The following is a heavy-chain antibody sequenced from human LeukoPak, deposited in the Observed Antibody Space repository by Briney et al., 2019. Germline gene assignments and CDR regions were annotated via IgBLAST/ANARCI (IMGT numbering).Heavy chain of an antibody. Sequence: SETLSLTCAVHGGSFSGYYWSWIRQPPGKGLEWIGEINHSGSTNYNPSLKSRVTISVDTSKNQFSLKLTSVTAADTAVYYCARGVCSGGSCYSEWNYWGQGTLVTVSS. CDR1: GGSFSGYY. CDR2: INHSGST. D-gene: IGHD2-15*01. J-gene: IGHJ4*02. CDR3: ARGVCSGGSCYSEWNY. V-gene: IGHV4-34*01.